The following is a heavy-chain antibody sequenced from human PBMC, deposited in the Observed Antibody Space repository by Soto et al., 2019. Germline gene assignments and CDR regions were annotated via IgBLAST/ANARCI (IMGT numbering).Heavy chain of an antibody. Sequence: SVKVSCKASGGSFGKSAINWVRQTPGQGLEWLGGFIPVYRTLNYAQKFQGRVTITADEATGTAYMTLSSLASDDTAVYYCATGVIWIGYFTVDSWGQGTRVTVSS. CDR2: FIPVYRTL. J-gene: IGHJ4*02. D-gene: IGHD3-3*01. CDR1: GGSFGKSA. V-gene: IGHV1-69*13. CDR3: ATGVIWIGYFTVDS.